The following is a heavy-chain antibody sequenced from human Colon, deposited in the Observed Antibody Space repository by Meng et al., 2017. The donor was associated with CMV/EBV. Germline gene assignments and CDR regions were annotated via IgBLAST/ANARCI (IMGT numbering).Heavy chain of an antibody. CDR2: INDSGIT. Sequence: VYGAPFSGHYWSWIRQPPGKGLEWIGEINDSGITIYNTSLKRRVTSSLDTSKSQLSLKLTSMTAADTAVYYCARGGVVPATPVWNRWAQGTLVTVSS. CDR1: GAPFSGHY. D-gene: IGHD2-15*01. CDR3: ARGGVVPATPVWNR. J-gene: IGHJ5*02. V-gene: IGHV4-34*01.